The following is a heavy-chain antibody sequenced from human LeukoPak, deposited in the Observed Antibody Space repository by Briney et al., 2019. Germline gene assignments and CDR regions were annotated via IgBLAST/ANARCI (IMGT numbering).Heavy chain of an antibody. Sequence: SVKVSCKASGGTFSSYAISWVRQAPGQGLEWMGGIIPIFGTANYAQKFQGRVTITADESTSTAYMELSSLRAEDTALYYCARKSASGNYPLDYWGQGTLSPSPQ. CDR2: IIPIFGTA. J-gene: IGHJ4*02. CDR3: ARKSASGNYPLDY. D-gene: IGHD3-10*01. CDR1: GGTFSSYA. V-gene: IGHV1-69*13.